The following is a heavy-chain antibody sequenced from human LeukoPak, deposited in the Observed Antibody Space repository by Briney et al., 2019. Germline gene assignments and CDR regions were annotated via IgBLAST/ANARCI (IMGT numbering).Heavy chain of an antibody. CDR1: GFTFSSYA. CDR2: ISGSGGST. D-gene: IGHD1-26*01. Sequence: GGSLRLSCAASGFTFSSYAMSWVRQAPGKGLEWVSAISGSGGSTYYADSVKGRFTISRDNSKNTPYLQMNSLRAEDTAVYYCAKAQWELPLNYYFDYWGQGTLVTVSS. J-gene: IGHJ4*02. V-gene: IGHV3-23*01. CDR3: AKAQWELPLNYYFDY.